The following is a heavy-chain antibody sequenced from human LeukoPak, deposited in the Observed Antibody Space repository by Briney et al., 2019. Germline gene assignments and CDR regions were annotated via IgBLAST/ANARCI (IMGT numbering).Heavy chain of an antibody. D-gene: IGHD3-22*01. CDR2: INHSGST. J-gene: IGHJ4*02. CDR1: GGSFSGYY. V-gene: IGHV4-34*01. Sequence: PSETLSLTCAVYGGSFSGYYWSWIRQPPGKGLEWIGEINHSGSTNYNPSLKSRVTISVDTSKNQFSLKLSSVTAADTAVYYCARSPAYYYDSSGRSEFDYWGQGTLVTVSS. CDR3: ARSPAYYYDSSGRSEFDY.